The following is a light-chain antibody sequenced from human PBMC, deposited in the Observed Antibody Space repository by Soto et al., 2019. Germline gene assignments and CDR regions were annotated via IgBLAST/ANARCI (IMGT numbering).Light chain of an antibody. CDR1: QSISSY. CDR3: QQSDSRMR. J-gene: IGKJ1*01. CDR2: AAS. V-gene: IGKV1-39*01. Sequence: DIPMTQSLSALSASVRDAVTIPCRASQSISSYVSWYQQKPGKAPKLLIYAASRLESGVPSRFSGSRSGTDFTLTISSLQPEDFATYYCQQSDSRMRFGQGTKV.